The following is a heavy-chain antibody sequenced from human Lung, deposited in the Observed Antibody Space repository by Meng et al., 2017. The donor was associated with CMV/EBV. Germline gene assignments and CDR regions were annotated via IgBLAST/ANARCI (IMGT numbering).Heavy chain of an antibody. J-gene: IGHJ6*02. CDR2: ASYDGSHK. D-gene: IGHD3-3*01. CDR1: GLTLSSSA. Sequence: GGSXTLXCAVSGLTLSSSAMHCVRQAPGKGLEWVAVASYDGSHKYYADSVKGRFTISRDNSKNSLYLQMNSLRPEDTAVYYCARGIKEWSYFYYHAMDVLGQGXTVTVSS. V-gene: IGHV3-30*04. CDR3: ARGIKEWSYFYYHAMDV.